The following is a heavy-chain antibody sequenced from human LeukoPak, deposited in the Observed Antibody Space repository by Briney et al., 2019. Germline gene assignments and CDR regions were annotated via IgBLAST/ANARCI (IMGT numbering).Heavy chain of an antibody. J-gene: IGHJ4*02. D-gene: IGHD3-10*01. V-gene: IGHV1-18*01. Sequence: ASVKVSCKASGYTFTSYGICWVRQAPGQGLEWMGWICAYNGDTNYAQKLQGRVTMTTDTSTSTAYMELRSLRSDDTAVYYCARANGDYYGSGRYDYWGQGTLVTVSS. CDR3: ARANGDYYGSGRYDY. CDR1: GYTFTSYG. CDR2: ICAYNGDT.